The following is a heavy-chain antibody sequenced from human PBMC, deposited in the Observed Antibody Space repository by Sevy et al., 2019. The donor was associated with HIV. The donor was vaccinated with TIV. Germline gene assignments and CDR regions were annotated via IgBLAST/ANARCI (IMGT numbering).Heavy chain of an antibody. V-gene: IGHV1-18*01. Sequence: ASVKVSCKVSGYTFTTYRIFWVRQAPGQGLESMGWISPHNGDTNYAQKFRGRVSMITETATSTAYMELRSLRSDDTALYYCARSFCSSGQCYSLAYWGQGTLVTVSS. CDR1: GYTFTTYR. J-gene: IGHJ4*02. CDR3: ARSFCSSGQCYSLAY. CDR2: ISPHNGDT. D-gene: IGHD2-15*01.